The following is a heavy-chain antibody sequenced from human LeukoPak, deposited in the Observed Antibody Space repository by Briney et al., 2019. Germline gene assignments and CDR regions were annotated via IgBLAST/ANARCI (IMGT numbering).Heavy chain of an antibody. Sequence: GGSLRLSFAASGFTFTTFWMTWVRQAPGKGLEWVANISPDGSDKYYVDSVKGRFTISRDNAKDSLFLQMNSLRADDTAMYFCTRVGVGGYWGQGTLVTVSS. CDR1: GFTFTTFW. CDR3: TRVGVGGY. D-gene: IGHD3-16*01. V-gene: IGHV3-7*01. CDR2: ISPDGSDK. J-gene: IGHJ4*02.